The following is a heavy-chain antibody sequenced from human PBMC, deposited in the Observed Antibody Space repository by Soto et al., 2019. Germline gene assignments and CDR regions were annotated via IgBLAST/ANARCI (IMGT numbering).Heavy chain of an antibody. D-gene: IGHD3-16*01. CDR1: GGSIGRGDYY. CDR2: IYYSGTT. Sequence: QVQLQESGPGLVKPSQTLSLTCTVSGGSIGRGDYYWTWIRQPPGKGLEWIAYIYYSGTTYYNPSLKCRLRIPLDTPKNLVSLKLTSVTAADTAVYYCARGYYERSDYFVGSPAFEYCCQGALGSVSS. V-gene: IGHV4-30-4*01. CDR3: ARGYYERSDYFVGSPAFEY. J-gene: IGHJ4*02.